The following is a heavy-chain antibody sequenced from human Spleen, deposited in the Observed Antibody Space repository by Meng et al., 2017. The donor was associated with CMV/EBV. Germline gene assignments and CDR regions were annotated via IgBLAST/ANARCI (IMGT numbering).Heavy chain of an antibody. J-gene: IGHJ4*02. CDR2: IYGGGSA. CDR1: GFSVSHIY. CDR3: AKTRNGYGGQDY. D-gene: IGHD5-12*01. Sequence: GESLKISCAASGFSVSHIYMSWVRQAPGKGLEWVSVIYGGGSAYYADSVEGRFTISRDNSKNTVPLEMHSLRVEDTAIYYCAKTRNGYGGQDYWGQGTLVTVSS. V-gene: IGHV3-53*01.